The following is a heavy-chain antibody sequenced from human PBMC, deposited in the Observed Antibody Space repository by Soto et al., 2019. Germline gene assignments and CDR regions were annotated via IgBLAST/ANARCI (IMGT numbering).Heavy chain of an antibody. V-gene: IGHV1-69*01. Sequence: VARVHSGSEEKKPGSSVRVSCKASGDPFSSHNWARQAPGQGLEWMGGIIPIFGRGDPAQKFQGRVTITADESTSTAYLELTSLRSDDTAVYYCASKPHSGSHFDSWGEGTLVTVSS. CDR3: ASKPHSGSHFDS. D-gene: IGHD1-26*01. CDR1: GDPFSSH. CDR2: IIPIFGRG. J-gene: IGHJ4*02.